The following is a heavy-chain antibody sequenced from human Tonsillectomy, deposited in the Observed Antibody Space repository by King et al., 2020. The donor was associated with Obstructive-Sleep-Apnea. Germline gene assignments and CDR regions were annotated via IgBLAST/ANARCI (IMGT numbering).Heavy chain of an antibody. Sequence: VQLVESGGGLVQPGRSLRLSCAASGITFDDYAMHWVRHAPGKGLEWVSGISWNSGSIGYADSVKGRFTISRDNAKSSLYLQMNSLRAEDTALYYCAKAIAAAGYEVAFDIWGQGTMVTVSS. CDR1: GITFDDYA. CDR3: AKAIAAAGYEVAFDI. CDR2: ISWNSGSI. J-gene: IGHJ3*02. D-gene: IGHD6-13*01. V-gene: IGHV3-9*01.